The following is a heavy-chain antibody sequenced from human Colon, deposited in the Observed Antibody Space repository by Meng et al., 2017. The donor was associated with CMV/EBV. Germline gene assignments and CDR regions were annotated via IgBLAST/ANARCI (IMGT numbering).Heavy chain of an antibody. V-gene: IGHV3-30-3*01. D-gene: IGHD3-16*01. J-gene: IGHJ4*02. CDR2: KSFDGSIE. Sequence: GESLKISCEGSGFIFSAYAMHWVRQAPGKGLEWLAVKSFDGSIEYHADSVKGRFIISRDNSKSSVYLQMNSLRSDDTTVYYCARDRLGGIDYWGRGTLVTSPQ. CDR3: ARDRLGGIDY. CDR1: GFIFSAYA.